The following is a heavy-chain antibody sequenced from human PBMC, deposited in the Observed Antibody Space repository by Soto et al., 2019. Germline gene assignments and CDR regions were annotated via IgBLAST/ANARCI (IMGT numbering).Heavy chain of an antibody. J-gene: IGHJ6*02. CDR3: ARDRGQYYDSSGYYCYYGMNG. V-gene: IGHV3-30-3*01. CDR1: GFTFSSYA. D-gene: IGHD3-22*01. Sequence: QVQLVESGGGVVQPGRSLRLSCAASGFTFSSYAMHWVRQAPGKGLEWVAVISYDGSNKYYADSVKGRFTISRDNSKNTMYLQMNSLRAEDTAVYYCARDRGQYYDSSGYYCYYGMNGWGQGTMVTVSS. CDR2: ISYDGSNK.